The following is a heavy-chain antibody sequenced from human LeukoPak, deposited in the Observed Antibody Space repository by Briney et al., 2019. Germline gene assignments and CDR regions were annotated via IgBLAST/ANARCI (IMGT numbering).Heavy chain of an antibody. J-gene: IGHJ4*02. CDR1: GYTFTSYD. Sequence: VASVKVSCKASGYTFTSYDINWVRQATGQGLEWMGWMNPNSGNTGYAQKFQGRITLTRNTSISTVYMELRSLTSDDTAVYYCSRGDYWGQGTLVTVSS. CDR2: MNPNSGNT. V-gene: IGHV1-8*01. CDR3: SRGDY.